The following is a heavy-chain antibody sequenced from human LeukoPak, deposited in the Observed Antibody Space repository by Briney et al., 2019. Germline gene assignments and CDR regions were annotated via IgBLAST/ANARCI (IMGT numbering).Heavy chain of an antibody. CDR2: ISSSSSYI. CDR1: GFTFSSYS. CDR3: ARDDNYYDTSGHFFDAFTL. J-gene: IGHJ3*01. Sequence: PGGSLRLSCAASGFTFSSYSMNWARQAPGKGLEWVSSISSSSSYIYYADSLKGRFTISRDNAKNLLYLQMNSLRVEDTAVYFCARDDNYYDTSGHFFDAFTLWGQGTMVTVSS. V-gene: IGHV3-21*06. D-gene: IGHD3-22*01.